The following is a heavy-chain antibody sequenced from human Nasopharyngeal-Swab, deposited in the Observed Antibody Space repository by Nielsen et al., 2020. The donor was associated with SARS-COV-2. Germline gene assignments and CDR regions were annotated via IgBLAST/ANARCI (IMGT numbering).Heavy chain of an antibody. Sequence: SVKVSCKASGGTFIRHGISWVRQAPGQGLEWMGGIIPIFGTANYAQKFQGRITITADESTSTVYMELSSLRSEDTAIYYCARGTVDIVSTVRPYTYWGQGTLVTVSS. V-gene: IGHV1-69*13. J-gene: IGHJ4*02. CDR1: GGTFIRHG. CDR2: IIPIFGTA. D-gene: IGHD5/OR15-5a*01. CDR3: ARGTVDIVSTVRPYTY.